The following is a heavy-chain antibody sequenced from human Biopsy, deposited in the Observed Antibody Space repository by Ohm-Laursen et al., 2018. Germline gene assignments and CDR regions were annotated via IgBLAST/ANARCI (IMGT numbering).Heavy chain of an antibody. CDR1: GYTFTGYY. CDR3: ARDPRYGYGSYFDY. CDR2: INPNSGVT. J-gene: IGHJ4*02. Sequence: GASVKVSCKASGYTFTGYYLPWVRQAPGQGLEWMGWINPNSGVTNYAQRFQGRVTMTRDTSISTAYMELSRLRSDDTAVYYCARDPRYGYGSYFDYWGQGTLVTVSS. V-gene: IGHV1-2*02. D-gene: IGHD3-10*01.